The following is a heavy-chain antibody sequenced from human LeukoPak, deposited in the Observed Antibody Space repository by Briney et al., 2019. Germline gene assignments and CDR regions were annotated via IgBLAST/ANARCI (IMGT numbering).Heavy chain of an antibody. J-gene: IGHJ3*01. Sequence: GSLSPACAASGFTFSNYAMSWVRQAPGKGLEWVSVISGSGAYTYYTDSVKGRFTISRDNSKNTVYLQMNSLRAEDTAVYFCTKETIFVLWGRGTMVTVSS. CDR3: TKETIFVL. CDR1: GFTFSNYA. CDR2: ISGSGAYT. V-gene: IGHV3-23*01. D-gene: IGHD3-3*01.